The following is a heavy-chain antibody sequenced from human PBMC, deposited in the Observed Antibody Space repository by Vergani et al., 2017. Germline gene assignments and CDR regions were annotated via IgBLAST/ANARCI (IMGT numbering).Heavy chain of an antibody. J-gene: IGHJ4*02. Sequence: QVQLQQWGAGLLKPSETLSLTCAVYGGSFSGYYWSWIRQPPGKGLEWIGEINHSGSTYYNPSLKSRVTISVDTSKNQFSLKLSSVSAADTAVYYCARHSYGSGSYDLDYWGQGTLVTVSS. CDR2: INHSGST. D-gene: IGHD3-10*01. V-gene: IGHV4-34*01. CDR1: GGSFSGYY. CDR3: ARHSYGSGSYDLDY.